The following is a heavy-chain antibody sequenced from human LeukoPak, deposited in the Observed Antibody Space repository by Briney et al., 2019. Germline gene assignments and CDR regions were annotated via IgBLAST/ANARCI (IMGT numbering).Heavy chain of an antibody. CDR2: IYYSGCN. D-gene: IGHD3-9*01. V-gene: IGHV4-61*01. CDR3: ARDPCDWSTDAFDI. J-gene: IGHJ3*02. Sequence: PSKTLSLTCTVSGGSVSSGSYYWSWIRQPPGKGLEWIGYIYYSGCNNYNPSLKSRVTISVDTSKNQFSLKLSSVTAADTAVYYCARDPCDWSTDAFDIWGQGTMVSVSS. CDR1: GGSVSSGSYY.